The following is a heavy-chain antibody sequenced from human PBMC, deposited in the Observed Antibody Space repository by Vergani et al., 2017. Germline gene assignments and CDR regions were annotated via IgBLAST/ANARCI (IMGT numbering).Heavy chain of an antibody. V-gene: IGHV5-51*01. CDR3: ARQGGRGDIVVVPAAIYDAFDI. J-gene: IGHJ3*02. Sequence: EVQLVQSGAEVKKPGESLKISCKGSGYSFTSYWIGWVRQMPGKGLEWMGIIYPGDSDTRYSPSFQGQVTISADKSISTAYLQWSSLKASDTAMYYCARQGGRGDIVVVPAAIYDAFDIWGQGTMVTVSS. D-gene: IGHD2-2*01. CDR1: GYSFTSYW. CDR2: IYPGDSDT.